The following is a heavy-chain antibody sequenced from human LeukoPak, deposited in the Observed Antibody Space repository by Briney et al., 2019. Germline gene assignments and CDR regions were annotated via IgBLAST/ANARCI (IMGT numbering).Heavy chain of an antibody. CDR1: GGTFSSYA. CDR2: IIPIFGTA. J-gene: IGHJ4*02. Sequence: SVKVSCKASGGTFSSYAISWVRQAPGQGLEWMGRIIPIFGTANYAQKFQGRVTITTDESTSTAYMELSSLRSEDTAVYYCASGPYDSSAYYLFDYWGQGTLVTVSS. V-gene: IGHV1-69*05. D-gene: IGHD3-22*01. CDR3: ASGPYDSSAYYLFDY.